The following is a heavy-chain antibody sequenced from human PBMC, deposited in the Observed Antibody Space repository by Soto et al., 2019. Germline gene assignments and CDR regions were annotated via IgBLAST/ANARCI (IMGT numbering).Heavy chain of an antibody. D-gene: IGHD3-9*01. CDR2: INSDGSST. V-gene: IGHV3-74*01. CDR1: GVTFISYW. Sequence: GGFLRLSCAASGVTFISYWMHWVRQAPGKGLVWVSRINSDGSSTSYADSVKGRFTISRDNAKNTLYLQMNSLRVEDTAVYYCARQWTNYDILTGYFQYYFDYWGQGTLVTVSS. CDR3: ARQWTNYDILTGYFQYYFDY. J-gene: IGHJ4*02.